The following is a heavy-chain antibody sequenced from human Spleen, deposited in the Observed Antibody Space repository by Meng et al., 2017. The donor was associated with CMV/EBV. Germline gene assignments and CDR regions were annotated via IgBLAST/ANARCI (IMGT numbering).Heavy chain of an antibody. Sequence: SETLSLTCTVSGASVNNGVYFWTWIRHHPRNGLEWIGYISYTGSTHYNPSLKSRISMSIDTSENQFFLKLGSVTAADTAVYYCARSSGYCTDTVCQTTDYYALDVWGQGTTVTVSS. V-gene: IGHV4-31*03. D-gene: IGHD6-13*01. CDR3: ARSSGYCTDTVCQTTDYYALDV. CDR1: GASVNNGVYF. J-gene: IGHJ6*02. CDR2: ISYTGST.